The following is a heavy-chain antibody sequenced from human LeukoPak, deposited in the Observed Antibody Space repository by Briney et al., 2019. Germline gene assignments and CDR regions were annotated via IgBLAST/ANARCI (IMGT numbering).Heavy chain of an antibody. V-gene: IGHV3-7*01. D-gene: IGHD2-2*02. J-gene: IGHJ4*02. CDR3: ARSVLPGTIQWSLDY. CDR2: IKPDGSET. CDR1: GFTFSHYY. Sequence: GGSLRLSCAASGFTFSHYYMTWVRQPPGKGLEWVANIKPDGSETWCVDSVKGRFTISRDNGRNSLYLQMDSLRVEDTAVYYCARSVLPGTIQWSLDYWGRGALVTVSS.